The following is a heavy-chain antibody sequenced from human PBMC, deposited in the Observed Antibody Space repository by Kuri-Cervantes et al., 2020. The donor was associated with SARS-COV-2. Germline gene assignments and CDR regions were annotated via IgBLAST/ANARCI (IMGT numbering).Heavy chain of an antibody. CDR3: AKVVSYRYYYYMDV. D-gene: IGHD1-26*01. J-gene: IGHJ6*03. Sequence: ASEKVSCKASGYTFTSYGISWVRQAPGQGLEWMGWISAYNGNTNYAQKLQGRVTMTTDTSTSTAYMELRSLRSDDTAVYYCAKVVSYRYYYYMDVWGKGTTVTVSS. CDR1: GYTFTSYG. V-gene: IGHV1-18*01. CDR2: ISAYNGNT.